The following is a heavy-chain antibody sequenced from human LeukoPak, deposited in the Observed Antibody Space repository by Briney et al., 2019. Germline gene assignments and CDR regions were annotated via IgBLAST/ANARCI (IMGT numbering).Heavy chain of an antibody. V-gene: IGHV1-46*01. CDR3: ARDLVLVAATSTFDI. D-gene: IGHD2-15*01. CDR1: GYTFTSYA. Sequence: ASVKVSCTASGYTFTSYAMHWVRQAPGQRLEWMGIINPSGGSTSYAQKFQGRVTMTRDTSTSTVYMELSSLRSEDTAVYYCARDLVLVAATSTFDIWGQGTMVTVSS. CDR2: INPSGGST. J-gene: IGHJ3*02.